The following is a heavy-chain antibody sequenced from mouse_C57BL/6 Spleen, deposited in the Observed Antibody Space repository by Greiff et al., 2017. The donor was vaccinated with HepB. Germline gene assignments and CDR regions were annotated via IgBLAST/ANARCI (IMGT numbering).Heavy chain of an antibody. CDR2: IYPGDGDT. CDR1: GYAFSSSW. V-gene: IGHV1-82*01. CDR3: ARWDSPYAMDY. D-gene: IGHD4-1*01. Sequence: VQLVESGPELVKPGASVKISCKASGYAFSSSWMNWVKQRPGKGLEWIGRIYPGDGDTNYNGKFKGKATLTADKSSSTAYMQLSSLTSEDSAVYFCARWDSPYAMDYWGQGTSVTVSS. J-gene: IGHJ4*01.